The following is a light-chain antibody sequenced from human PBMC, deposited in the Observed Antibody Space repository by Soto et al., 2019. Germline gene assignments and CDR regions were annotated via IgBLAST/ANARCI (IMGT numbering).Light chain of an antibody. CDR3: QHYGGTTHT. Sequence: EIVLTQSPGTLSLSPGEGATLSCRASQSVRSSYLAWYQQRPGQTPSLLIYGASTRATGIPDRFSGSGSGTHFTLTISRLEPGDFAVYYCQHYGGTTHTFGQGTRLEIK. J-gene: IGKJ5*01. V-gene: IGKV3-20*01. CDR1: QSVRSSY. CDR2: GAS.